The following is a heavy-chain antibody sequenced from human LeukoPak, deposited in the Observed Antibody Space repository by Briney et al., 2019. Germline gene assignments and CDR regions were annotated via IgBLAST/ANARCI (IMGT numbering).Heavy chain of an antibody. J-gene: IGHJ3*02. CDR3: ALWQSSNSNYMRAFDI. CDR2: ISPNSGDT. D-gene: IGHD4-11*01. CDR1: GYTFTGYS. Sequence: ASVKVSCKASGYTFTGYSLHWVRQAPGQGLEWMGWISPNSGDTSYAQKFQGRVAMSRDTSISTAYMELSTLRSDDTAVYYCALWQSSNSNYMRAFDIWGQGTMVTVSS. V-gene: IGHV1-2*02.